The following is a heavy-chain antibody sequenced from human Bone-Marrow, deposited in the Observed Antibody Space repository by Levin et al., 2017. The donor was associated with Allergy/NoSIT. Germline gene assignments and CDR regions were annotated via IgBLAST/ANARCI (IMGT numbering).Heavy chain of an antibody. CDR2: ISYDGSNK. J-gene: IGHJ3*02. V-gene: IGHV3-30*18. D-gene: IGHD3-10*01. CDR3: AKGPLYYYGSGSYYNYAFDI. CDR1: GFTFSSYG. Sequence: GGSLRLSCAASGFTFSSYGMHWVRQAPGKGLEWVAVISYDGSNKYYADSVKGRFTISRDNSKNTLYLQMNSLRAEDTAVYYCAKGPLYYYGSGSYYNYAFDIWGQGTMVTVSS.